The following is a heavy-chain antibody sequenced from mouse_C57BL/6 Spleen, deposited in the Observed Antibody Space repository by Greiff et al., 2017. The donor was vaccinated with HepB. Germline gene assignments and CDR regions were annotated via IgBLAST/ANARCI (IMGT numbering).Heavy chain of an antibody. D-gene: IGHD1-1*01. V-gene: IGHV1-53*01. Sequence: QVQLQQPGPELVKPGASVKLSCKASGYTFTSYWMHWVKQRPGQGLEWIGNINPSNGGTNYNEKFKSKATLTVDKSSRTAYRQLSSLTSEDSAVYYCARWYYYGSSYYAMDYWGQGTSVTVSS. CDR2: INPSNGGT. CDR3: ARWYYYGSSYYAMDY. J-gene: IGHJ4*01. CDR1: GYTFTSYW.